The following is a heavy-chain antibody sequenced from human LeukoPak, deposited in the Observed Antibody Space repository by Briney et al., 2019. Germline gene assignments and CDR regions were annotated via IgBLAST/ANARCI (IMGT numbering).Heavy chain of an antibody. CDR3: ARSGGWGQTYYYDSSGSAYFDY. Sequence: GASVKVSCKASGYTFTSYYMHWVRQAPGQGLEWMGIINPSGGSTSYAQKFQGRVTMTRDTSTNTVYMELSSLRSEDTAVYYCARSGGWGQTYYYDSSGSAYFDYWGQGTLVTVSS. V-gene: IGHV1-46*01. D-gene: IGHD3-22*01. CDR2: INPSGGST. J-gene: IGHJ4*02. CDR1: GYTFTSYY.